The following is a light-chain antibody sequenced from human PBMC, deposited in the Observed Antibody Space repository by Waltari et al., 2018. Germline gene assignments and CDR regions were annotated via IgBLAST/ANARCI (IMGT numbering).Light chain of an antibody. V-gene: IGKV2-28*01. Sequence: DIVMTQSPLSLPVTPGEPAAISCRSSQTLLHSNAHNYLGWYLQKPGQSPQLLIYLGSNRASGVPDRFSGSGSGTDFTLKISRVEAEDVGVYYCMQTLQTPYTFGQGTKVEI. CDR2: LGS. J-gene: IGKJ2*01. CDR1: QTLLHSNAHNY. CDR3: MQTLQTPYT.